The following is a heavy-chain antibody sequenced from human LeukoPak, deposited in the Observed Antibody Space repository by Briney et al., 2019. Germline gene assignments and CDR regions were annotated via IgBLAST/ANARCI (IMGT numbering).Heavy chain of an antibody. V-gene: IGHV1-69*01. CDR3: ARGYCTNGVCYPWFDP. Sequence: SVKVSCKASGGTFSSYTISWVRQAPGQGLEWMGGIIPIFGTANYAQKFQGRVTITADESTSTAYMELSSLRSEDTAVYYCARGYCTNGVCYPWFDPWGQGTLVTVSS. CDR1: GGTFSSYT. CDR2: IIPIFGTA. J-gene: IGHJ5*02. D-gene: IGHD2-8*01.